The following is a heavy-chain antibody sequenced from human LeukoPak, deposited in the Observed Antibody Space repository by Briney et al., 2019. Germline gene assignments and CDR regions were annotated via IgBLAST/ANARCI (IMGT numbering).Heavy chain of an antibody. Sequence: GGSLRLSCAASGFTFSKYWMLWVRQAPGKGLESVSRIDTDGTVTTYADSVKGRFTVSRDNADNTMFLQMNGVRDEDTAVYYCATKQWLAPPPDSWGQGTPVTVSS. CDR1: GFTFSKYW. CDR2: IDTDGTVT. V-gene: IGHV3-74*01. J-gene: IGHJ4*02. CDR3: ATKQWLAPPPDS. D-gene: IGHD6-19*01.